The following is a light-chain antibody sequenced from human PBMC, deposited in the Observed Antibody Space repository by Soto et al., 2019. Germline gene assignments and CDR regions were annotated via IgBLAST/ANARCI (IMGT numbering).Light chain of an antibody. Sequence: EIVMTQSPATLSVSQGEGATLSCRASQSVSSNYITWYQQKPGQAPRRLIFGASSRATGIPDRFSGSGSGTDFTLTISRLEPEDFAVYYCQQYGSSPSTFGQGTKV. CDR3: QQYGSSPST. CDR2: GAS. V-gene: IGKV3-20*01. J-gene: IGKJ1*01. CDR1: QSVSSNY.